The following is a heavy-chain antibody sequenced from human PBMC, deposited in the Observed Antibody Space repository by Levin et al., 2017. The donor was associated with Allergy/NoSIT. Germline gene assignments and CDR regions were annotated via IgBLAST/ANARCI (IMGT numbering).Heavy chain of an antibody. D-gene: IGHD6-19*01. CDR2: ISYDGSNK. V-gene: IGHV3-30*18. CDR3: AKDGRGSGWPFDY. J-gene: IGHJ4*02. Sequence: GGSLRLSCAASGFTFSSYGMHWVRQAPGKGLEWVAVISYDGSNKYYADSVKGRFTISRDNSKNTLYLQMNSLRAEDTAVYYCAKDGRGSGWPFDYWGQGTLVTVSS. CDR1: GFTFSSYG.